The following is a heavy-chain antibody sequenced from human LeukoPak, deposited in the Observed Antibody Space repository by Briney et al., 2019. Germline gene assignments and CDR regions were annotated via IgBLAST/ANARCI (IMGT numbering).Heavy chain of an antibody. V-gene: IGHV1-2*02. CDR1: GYTFTSYY. J-gene: IGHJ4*02. D-gene: IGHD3-22*01. CDR2: INPNSGGT. Sequence: ASVKVSCKASGYTFTSYYMHWVRQAPGQGLEWMGWINPNSGGTNYAQKFQGRVTMTRDTSISTAYMELSRLRSDDTAVYYCATDPQPYYDSSDCVICGQGTLVTVSS. CDR3: ATDPQPYYDSSDCVI.